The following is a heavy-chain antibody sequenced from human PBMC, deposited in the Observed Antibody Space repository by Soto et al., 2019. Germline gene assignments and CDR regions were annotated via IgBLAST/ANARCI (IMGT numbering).Heavy chain of an antibody. CDR1: GFTFTSSA. J-gene: IGHJ4*02. D-gene: IGHD3-22*01. Sequence: GASVKVSCKASGFTFTSSAVQWVRQARGQRLEWIGWIVVGSGNTNYTQKFQGRVTLTMDTSTSTAYMELSSLISDDTALYYCMRGASARDSSGYPYYFDPWGQGTLVTVSS. CDR3: MRGASARDSSGYPYYFDP. V-gene: IGHV1-58*01. CDR2: IVVGSGNT.